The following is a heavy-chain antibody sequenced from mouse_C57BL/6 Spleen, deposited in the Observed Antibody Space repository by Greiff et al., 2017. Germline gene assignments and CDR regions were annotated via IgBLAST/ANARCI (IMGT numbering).Heavy chain of an antibody. Sequence: QVQLQLPGAELVKPGASVKMSCKASGYTFTSYWITWVKQRPGQGLEWIGDIYPGSGSTNYNEKFKSKATLTVDTSSSTAYMQLSSLTSEDSAVXYCASSDYDYDGPFAYWGQGTLVTVSA. V-gene: IGHV1-55*01. CDR2: IYPGSGST. CDR3: ASSDYDYDGPFAY. D-gene: IGHD2-4*01. J-gene: IGHJ3*01. CDR1: GYTFTSYW.